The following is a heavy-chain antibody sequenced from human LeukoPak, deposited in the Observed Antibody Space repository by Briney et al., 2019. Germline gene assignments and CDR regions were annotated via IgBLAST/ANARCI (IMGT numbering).Heavy chain of an antibody. J-gene: IGHJ4*02. Sequence: PGGSLRLSCAASGFTFSSYAMSWVRQAPGKGLEWVSAISGSGGSTYYADSVKGRFTISRDNSKNTLYLQMNSLRAEDTAVYYCAKTPYCTNGICYTRYFFDYWGQGTLVTVSS. D-gene: IGHD2-8*01. CDR3: AKTPYCTNGICYTRYFFDY. CDR2: ISGSGGST. V-gene: IGHV3-23*01. CDR1: GFTFSSYA.